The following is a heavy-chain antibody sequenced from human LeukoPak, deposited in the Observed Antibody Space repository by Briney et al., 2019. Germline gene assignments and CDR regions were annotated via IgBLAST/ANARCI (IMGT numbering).Heavy chain of an antibody. J-gene: IGHJ6*03. D-gene: IGHD3-3*01. V-gene: IGHV3-48*01. Sequence: GGSLRLSCAASGFNYSSYTMNWVRQAPGMGLEWLSYISTSRDITYYADSVKGRFTISRDNAKNSLYLQMNSLRTEDTAVYYCVRGSLASGVVVYYYYYLDVWGKGTTVTVSS. CDR1: GFNYSSYT. CDR2: ISTSRDIT. CDR3: VRGSLASGVVVYYYYYLDV.